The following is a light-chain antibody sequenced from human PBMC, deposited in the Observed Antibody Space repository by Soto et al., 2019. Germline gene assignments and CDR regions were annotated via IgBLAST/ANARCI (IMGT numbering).Light chain of an antibody. Sequence: QSVLTQPASVSGSPGQSIAISCTGTSSDVGAYNYVSWYQQHPGKAPKLLIYDVSNQPSGVSDRFSGSKSGNTASLTISGLQAEDEADYYCSSYTRSSTYVFGTGTKVTVL. CDR2: DVS. V-gene: IGLV2-14*01. J-gene: IGLJ1*01. CDR1: SSDVGAYNY. CDR3: SSYTRSSTYV.